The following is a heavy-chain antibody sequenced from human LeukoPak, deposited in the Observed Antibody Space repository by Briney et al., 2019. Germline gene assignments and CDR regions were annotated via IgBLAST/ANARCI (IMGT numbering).Heavy chain of an antibody. CDR1: GGSISSYY. CDR2: IYHSGST. V-gene: IGHV4-38-2*02. Sequence: PSETLSLTCTVSGGSISSYYWSWIRQPPGEGLEWIGSIYHSGSTYYNPSLKSRVTISVDTSKNQFSLKLSSVTAADTAVYYCARDGGVLRFLEWLPLDYWGQGTLVTVSS. CDR3: ARDGGVLRFLEWLPLDY. D-gene: IGHD3-3*01. J-gene: IGHJ4*02.